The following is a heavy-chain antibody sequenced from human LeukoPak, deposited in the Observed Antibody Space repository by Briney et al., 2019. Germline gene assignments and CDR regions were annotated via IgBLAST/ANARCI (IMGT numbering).Heavy chain of an antibody. D-gene: IGHD1-1*01. CDR2: ISSSSSYI. CDR1: GFTFSSYS. CDR3: ARGPTGTPDYYYYYMDV. V-gene: IGHV3-21*01. Sequence: GGSLRLSFAASGFTFSSYSMNWVRQAPGKGLEWVSSISSSSSYIYYADSVKGRFTISRDNAKNSLYLQMNSLRAEDTAVYYCARGPTGTPDYYYYYMDVWGKGTTVTVSS. J-gene: IGHJ6*03.